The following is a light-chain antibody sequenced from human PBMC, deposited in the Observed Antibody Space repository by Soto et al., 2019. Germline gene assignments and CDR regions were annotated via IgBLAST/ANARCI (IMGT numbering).Light chain of an antibody. CDR3: QQLNIYPHT. CDR2: AAS. V-gene: IGKV1-9*01. Sequence: DIQLTQSPAFLSASVGDRVTITCRASQVISGYLAWYQQTPGKAPTLLIYAASVLQSGVPSRFSGSGSGTEFTLTISSLQPEDFATYYCQQLNIYPHTFGQGTKVDIK. CDR1: QVISGY. J-gene: IGKJ1*01.